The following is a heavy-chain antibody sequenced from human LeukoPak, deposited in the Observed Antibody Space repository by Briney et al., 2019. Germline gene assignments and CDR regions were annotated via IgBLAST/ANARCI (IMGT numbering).Heavy chain of an antibody. J-gene: IGHJ4*02. D-gene: IGHD2-15*01. CDR3: ARDPHIAVVGYYFDF. V-gene: IGHV3-23*01. CDR2: ISSGGGGT. CDR1: GFTFSSYA. Sequence: PGGSLRLSCAASGFTFSSYAMNWVRQAPGKRLEWVSAISSGGGGTYYADSVKGRFTISRDNSKNTLYLQMNSLRADDTAVYSCARDPHIAVVGYYFDFWGQGTLVTVSS.